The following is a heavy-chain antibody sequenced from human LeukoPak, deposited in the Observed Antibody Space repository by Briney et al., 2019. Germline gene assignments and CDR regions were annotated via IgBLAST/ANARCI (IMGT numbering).Heavy chain of an antibody. Sequence: GGSLRLSCAASGFTFNSYAMSWVRQAPGKGLEWVSAMSGSGGSTYYADSVKGRFTVSRDNSKNTLYLQMNRLRDEDTAVYYCAKDLYSSSSDYWGQGTLVAVSS. J-gene: IGHJ4*02. D-gene: IGHD6-6*01. CDR1: GFTFNSYA. CDR3: AKDLYSSSSDY. V-gene: IGHV3-23*01. CDR2: MSGSGGST.